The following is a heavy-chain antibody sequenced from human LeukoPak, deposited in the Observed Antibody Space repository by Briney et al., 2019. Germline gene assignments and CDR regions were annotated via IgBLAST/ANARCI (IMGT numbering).Heavy chain of an antibody. CDR1: GFTFSSYE. V-gene: IGHV3-48*03. CDR3: ARDKENYYDSSGYYYVLYYFDH. Sequence: SGGSLRLSCAASGFTFSSYEMNWVRQAPGKGLEWVSYISNSGSTIYYTDSVKGRFTISRDNSKNTLYLQMNSLRAEDTAVYYCARDKENYYDSSGYYYVLYYFDHWGQGTLVTVSS. CDR2: ISNSGSTI. D-gene: IGHD3-22*01. J-gene: IGHJ4*02.